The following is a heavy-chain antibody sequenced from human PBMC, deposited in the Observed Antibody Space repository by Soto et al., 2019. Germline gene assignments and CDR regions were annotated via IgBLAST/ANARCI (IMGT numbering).Heavy chain of an antibody. Sequence: PSETLSLTCTVSGGSISSYYWSWIRQPPGKGLEWIGYIYFSGGTNYNPSLKSRVTISVDTSKNQFSLKLSSVTAADTAVYYCARESRSCYGSLCDYRGQGTLVPVSS. J-gene: IGHJ4*02. CDR2: IYFSGGT. CDR3: ARESRSCYGSLCDY. CDR1: GGSISSYY. D-gene: IGHD6-13*01. V-gene: IGHV4-59*12.